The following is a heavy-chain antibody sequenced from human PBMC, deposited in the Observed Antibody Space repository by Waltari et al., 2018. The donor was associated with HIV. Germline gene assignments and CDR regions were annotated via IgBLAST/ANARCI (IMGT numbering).Heavy chain of an antibody. Sequence: QVQLQESVSGRVQHPETRSISRPDSGYPIISGRYYWLWIRQPGGEGLEGLGRMYVSGNTNYSPSRKSRVTMSVDTSTNKFSLKMTSVTVSDTAIYYCARATWGKTKAGWDRYFDKWGPGILVTVSS. CDR2: MYVSGNT. V-gene: IGHV4-61*02. CDR3: ARATWGKTKAGWDRYFDK. D-gene: IGHD3-9*01. J-gene: IGHJ4*02. CDR1: GYPIISGRYY.